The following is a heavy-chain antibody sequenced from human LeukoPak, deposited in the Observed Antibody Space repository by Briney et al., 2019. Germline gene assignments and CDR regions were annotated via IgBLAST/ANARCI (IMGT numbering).Heavy chain of an antibody. CDR3: ARDREGTSVWPRRNYFYMDV. D-gene: IGHD6-19*01. CDR1: GGSISSYF. J-gene: IGHJ6*03. V-gene: IGHV4-4*07. CDR2: IYTSGST. Sequence: SETLSLTCTVSGGSISSYFWTWIRQPAGKGLEWIGHIYTSGSTNSNPSLKSRVSMSVDTSKNQFSLKLSSVTAADTAVYYCARDREGTSVWPRRNYFYMDVWGKGTTVTISS.